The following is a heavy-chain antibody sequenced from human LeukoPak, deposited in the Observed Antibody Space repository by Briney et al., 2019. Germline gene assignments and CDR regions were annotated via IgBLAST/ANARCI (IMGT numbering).Heavy chain of an antibody. CDR3: ARDHFSGYYDSSGYWFDP. V-gene: IGHV1-18*01. D-gene: IGHD3-22*01. CDR1: GYTFTSYD. J-gene: IGHJ5*02. Sequence: AASVKVSCKASGYTFTSYDFNWVRQAPGQGLEWMGWISAYNGNTNYAQKLQGRVTMTTDTSTSTAYMELRSLRSDDTAVYYCARDHFSGYYDSSGYWFDPWGQGTLVTVSS. CDR2: ISAYNGNT.